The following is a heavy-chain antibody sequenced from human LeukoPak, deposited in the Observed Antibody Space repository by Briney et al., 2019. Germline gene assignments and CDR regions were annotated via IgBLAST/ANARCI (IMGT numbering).Heavy chain of an antibody. Sequence: SETLSLTCTVSGGSISSGDYYWSWIRQPPGKGLEWIGYIYYSGSTYYNPSLKSRVTISVDTSKNQFSLKLSSVTAADTAVYYCARGEEITMVRGAIIHPEYFQHWGQGTLVTVSS. CDR2: IYYSGST. CDR1: GGSISSGDYY. J-gene: IGHJ1*01. CDR3: ARGEEITMVRGAIIHPEYFQH. V-gene: IGHV4-30-4*08. D-gene: IGHD3-10*01.